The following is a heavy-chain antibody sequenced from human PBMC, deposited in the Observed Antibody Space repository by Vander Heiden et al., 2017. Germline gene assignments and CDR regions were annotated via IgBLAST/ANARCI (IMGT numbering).Heavy chain of an antibody. D-gene: IGHD6-19*01. J-gene: IGHJ4*02. CDR3: AKDIYSHSSGWYGPGDH. CDR2: ISWDGRSP. V-gene: IGHV3-43*01. Sequence: EVQLVESGGVAVQPGGSLRLSCVASGFTFADYTMHWVRQAPGKGLEWVSLISWDGRSPYYADFVKGRFTISRDNTKKSLYLQMNSLGTEDTALYFCAKDIYSHSSGWYGPGDHWGQGTLVTVSS. CDR1: GFTFADYT.